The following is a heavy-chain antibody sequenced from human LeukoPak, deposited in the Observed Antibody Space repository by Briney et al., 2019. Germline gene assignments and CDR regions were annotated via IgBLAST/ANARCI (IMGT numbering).Heavy chain of an antibody. D-gene: IGHD6-19*01. V-gene: IGHV4-59*01. CDR1: GGSISSYY. CDR2: IYYSGST. Sequence: SETLSLTCTVSGGSISSYYWSWIRQPPGKGLEWIGCIYYSGSTNYNPSLKSRVTISVDTSENQFSLKLSSVTAADTAVYYCARADRSSSGGIFDYWGQGTLVTVSS. CDR3: ARADRSSSGGIFDY. J-gene: IGHJ4*02.